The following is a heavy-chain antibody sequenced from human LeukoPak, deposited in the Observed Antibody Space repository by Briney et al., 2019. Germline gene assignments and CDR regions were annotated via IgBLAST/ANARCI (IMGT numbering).Heavy chain of an antibody. V-gene: IGHV3-30*18. CDR3: AKAQTKQMVRGVLDY. D-gene: IGHD3-10*01. Sequence: PGGSLRLSCAASGFTFSSYGMHWVRQAPGKGLEWVAVISYDGSNKYYADSVKGRFTISRDNSKNTLYLQMNSLRADDTAVYYCAKAQTKQMVRGVLDYWGQGTLVTVSS. CDR1: GFTFSSYG. CDR2: ISYDGSNK. J-gene: IGHJ4*02.